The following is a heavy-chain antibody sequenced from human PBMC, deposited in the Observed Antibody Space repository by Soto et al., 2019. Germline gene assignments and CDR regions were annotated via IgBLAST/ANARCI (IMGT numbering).Heavy chain of an antibody. CDR3: VRDRGYPDSFDI. J-gene: IGHJ3*02. Sequence: PGGSLRLSCSASGFHFGPFWMHWVRPAPGKGLVWVSHINSDGTTIVYADSVKGRFTISRDNAKNTLYLQMNSLRVEDTAVYFCVRDRGYPDSFDIWGPGTLVTVSS. D-gene: IGHD3-10*01. V-gene: IGHV3-74*01. CDR1: GFHFGPFW. CDR2: INSDGTTI.